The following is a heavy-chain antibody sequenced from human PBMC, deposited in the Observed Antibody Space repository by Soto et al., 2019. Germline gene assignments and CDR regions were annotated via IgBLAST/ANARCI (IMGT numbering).Heavy chain of an antibody. CDR2: ISSSSSYI. V-gene: IGHV3-21*01. CDR3: ARVAYSGSYVYYYGMDV. D-gene: IGHD1-26*01. Sequence: EVQLVESGGGLVKPGGSLRLSCAASGFTFSSYSMNWVRQAPGKGLEWVSSISSSSSYIYYADSVKGRFTISRDNATNSLYLQMNSLRAEDTAVYYCARVAYSGSYVYYYGMDVWGQGTTVTVSS. CDR1: GFTFSSYS. J-gene: IGHJ6*02.